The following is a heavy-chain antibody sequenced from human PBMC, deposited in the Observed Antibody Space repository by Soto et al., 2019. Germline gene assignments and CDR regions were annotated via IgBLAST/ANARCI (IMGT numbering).Heavy chain of an antibody. J-gene: IGHJ4*02. D-gene: IGHD3-10*01. CDR1: GFSLSTSGVG. Sequence: QITLKESGPTLVKPTQTLTLTCTFSGFSLSTSGVGVGWIRQPPGKALEWLALIYWDDDKRYRPSLKSRLILTKDPSKNQVVLTMTHMDPVDTATYYCAHRVGAKYDYGSWSYGTFDYWGQGTLVTVSS. CDR3: AHRVGAKYDYGSWSYGTFDY. CDR2: IYWDDDK. V-gene: IGHV2-5*02.